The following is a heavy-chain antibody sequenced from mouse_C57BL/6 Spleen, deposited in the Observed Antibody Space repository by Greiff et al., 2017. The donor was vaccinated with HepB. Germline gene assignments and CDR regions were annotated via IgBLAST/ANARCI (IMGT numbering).Heavy chain of an antibody. V-gene: IGHV1-50*01. CDR1: GCTFTSYW. Sequence: VQLQQPGAELVKPGASVKLSCKASGCTFTSYWMQWVKQRPGQGLEWIGEIDPSDSYTNYNQKFRGKATLTVDTSSSTAYMQLSSLTSEDSAVYYCARKALYDGYYEFAYWGQGTLVTVSA. D-gene: IGHD2-3*01. CDR3: ARKALYDGYYEFAY. CDR2: IDPSDSYT. J-gene: IGHJ3*01.